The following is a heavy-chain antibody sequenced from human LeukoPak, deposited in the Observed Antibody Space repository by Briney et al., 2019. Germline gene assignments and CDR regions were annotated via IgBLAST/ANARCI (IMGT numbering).Heavy chain of an antibody. CDR1: GYNFTNYW. D-gene: IGHD3-10*01. V-gene: IGHV5-51*01. CDR3: VRSFGY. Sequence: GESLKISCKASGYNFTNYWIGWVRQMSGKGLEWMGFIYPDDSDTTYSPSFRGQVTISADRSSSTAYLLWSSLEASDTAIYYCVRSFGYWGQGTLVTVSS. CDR2: IYPDDSDT. J-gene: IGHJ4*02.